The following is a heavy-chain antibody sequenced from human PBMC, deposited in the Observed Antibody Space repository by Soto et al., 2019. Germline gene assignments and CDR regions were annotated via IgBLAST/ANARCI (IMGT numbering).Heavy chain of an antibody. CDR3: ARRRGSSSSSRGQPRALEQQQGFDP. CDR2: INHSGST. V-gene: IGHV4-34*01. D-gene: IGHD6-6*01. Sequence: SETLSLTCAVYGGSFSGYYWSWIRQPPGKGLEWIGEINHSGSTNYNPSLKSRVTISVDTSKNQFSLKLSSVTAADTAVYYCARRRGSSSSSRGQPRALEQQQGFDPWGQGTLVTVSS. CDR1: GGSFSGYY. J-gene: IGHJ5*02.